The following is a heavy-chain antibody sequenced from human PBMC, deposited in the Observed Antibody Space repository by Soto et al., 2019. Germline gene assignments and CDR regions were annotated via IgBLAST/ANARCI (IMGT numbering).Heavy chain of an antibody. CDR3: ARDRFSGYGPFDY. CDR2: IIPIFGTA. Sequence: SVKVSCKASGGTFSSYAISWVRQAPGQGLEWMGGIIPIFGTANYAQKFQGRVTITADESTSTAYMELSSLRSEDTAVYYCARDRFSGYGPFDYWGHGTLVTVSS. V-gene: IGHV1-69*13. CDR1: GGTFSSYA. J-gene: IGHJ4*01. D-gene: IGHD5-12*01.